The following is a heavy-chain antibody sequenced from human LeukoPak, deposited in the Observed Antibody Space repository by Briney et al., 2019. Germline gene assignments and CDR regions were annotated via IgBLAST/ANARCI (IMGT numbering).Heavy chain of an antibody. CDR2: IHHGGNT. CDR1: GGSVSSGNW. J-gene: IGHJ2*01. D-gene: IGHD3-16*01. CDR3: AREPDMVTFGGVTAKYFDL. V-gene: IGHV4-4*02. Sequence: PSGTLSLTCAVSGGSVSSGNWWTWVRQPPGKGLEWIGEIHHGGNTKYNPSLKSRVTISVDKTRNQFSLRLTSVTVADTAVYYCAREPDMVTFGGVTAKYFDLWGRGTLVTVSP.